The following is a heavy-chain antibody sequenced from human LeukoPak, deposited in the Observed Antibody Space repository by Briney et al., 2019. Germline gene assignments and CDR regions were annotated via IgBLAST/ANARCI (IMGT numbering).Heavy chain of an antibody. J-gene: IGHJ3*02. V-gene: IGHV3-23*01. CDR1: GFTFSSYA. CDR2: ISGSGGST. D-gene: IGHD6-19*01. Sequence: GSLRLSCAASGFTFSSYAMSWVRQAPGKGLEWVSAISGSGGSTYYADSVKGRFTISRDNSKNTLYLQMNSLRAEDTAVYYCAKMMGIAVAGSGAFDIWGQGTMVTVSS. CDR3: AKMMGIAVAGSGAFDI.